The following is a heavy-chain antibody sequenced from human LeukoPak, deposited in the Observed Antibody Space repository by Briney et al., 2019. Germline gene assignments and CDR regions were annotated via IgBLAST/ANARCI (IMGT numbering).Heavy chain of an antibody. CDR3: AARRGYYHYMDV. J-gene: IGHJ6*03. D-gene: IGHD3-3*01. V-gene: IGHV3-23*01. CDR2: ISGSGGST. Sequence: GGSLRLSCAASGYTFNSYAMSWVRQAPGKGLEWVSAISGSGGSTYYADSVKGRFTISRDNSKNTLSLQMNSLTAEDTAVYYCAARRGYYHYMDVWGKGTTVTVSS. CDR1: GYTFNSYA.